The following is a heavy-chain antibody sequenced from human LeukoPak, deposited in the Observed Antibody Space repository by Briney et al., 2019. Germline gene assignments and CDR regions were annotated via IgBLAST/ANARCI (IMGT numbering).Heavy chain of an antibody. D-gene: IGHD2-2*01. V-gene: IGHV4-30-2*01. CDR3: ARDPAPGYDAFDI. Sequence: SETLSLTCAVSGGSISSGGYSWSWIRQPPGKGLEWIGYIYHSGSTYYNPSLKSRVTISVDTSKNQFSLKLSSVTAADTAVYYCARDPAPGYDAFDIWGQGTVVTVSS. CDR2: IYHSGST. J-gene: IGHJ3*02. CDR1: GGSISSGGYS.